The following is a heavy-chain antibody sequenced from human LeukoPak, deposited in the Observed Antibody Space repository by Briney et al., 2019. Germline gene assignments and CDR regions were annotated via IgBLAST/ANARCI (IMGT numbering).Heavy chain of an antibody. CDR2: IWYDGSNK. CDR1: GFTFSSYG. D-gene: IGHD2-15*01. J-gene: IGHJ4*02. V-gene: IGHV3-33*01. CDR3: ARDFGYCSGGSCKYYFDY. Sequence: GGSLRLSCAASGFTFSSYGMHWVRHAPGKGLVGGAVIWYDGSNKYNADSAKGRFTISRDNSKNTLYLQMNRLRAEGTAVYYCARDFGYCSGGSCKYYFDYWGQGTLVTVSS.